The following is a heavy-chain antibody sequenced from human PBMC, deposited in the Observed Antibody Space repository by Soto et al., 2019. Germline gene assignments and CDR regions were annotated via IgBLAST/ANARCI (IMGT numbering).Heavy chain of an antibody. Sequence: GGSLRLSCAASGFTFSSYAMSWVRQAPGKGLEWVSAISGSGGSTYYADSVKGRFTISRDNSKNTLYLQMNSLRAEDTAVYYCAKVGTTGRELGYYYYGMDVWGQGTTVTVSS. CDR2: ISGSGGST. CDR3: AKVGTTGRELGYYYYGMDV. CDR1: GFTFSSYA. V-gene: IGHV3-23*01. J-gene: IGHJ6*02. D-gene: IGHD1-7*01.